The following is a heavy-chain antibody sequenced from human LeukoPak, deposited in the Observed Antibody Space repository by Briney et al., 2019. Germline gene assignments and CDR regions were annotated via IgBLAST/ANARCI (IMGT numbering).Heavy chain of an antibody. Sequence: ASVKVSCKASGYTFTSYGISWVRQAPGQGLEWIGWISAYNGNTNYAQKLQGRVTMTTHTSTSTAYMALRSLRSDDTAVYYCARAGSGRYYYMDVWGKGTTVTVSS. CDR3: ARAGSGRYYYMDV. V-gene: IGHV1-18*04. J-gene: IGHJ6*03. D-gene: IGHD3-10*01. CDR1: GYTFTSYG. CDR2: ISAYNGNT.